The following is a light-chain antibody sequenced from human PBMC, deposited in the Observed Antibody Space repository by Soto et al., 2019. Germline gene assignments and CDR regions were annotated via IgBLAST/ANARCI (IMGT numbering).Light chain of an antibody. Sequence: EIVLTQSPGTLSLSPGERATLSCRASQSVSSSYLAWYQQKPGQAPGLLIYGASSRATGIPDRFSGSGSGTDFTLTISRLEPEDFAVYYCQQYGNSPPWTFGQGTKVEIK. CDR2: GAS. CDR1: QSVSSSY. V-gene: IGKV3-20*01. CDR3: QQYGNSPPWT. J-gene: IGKJ1*01.